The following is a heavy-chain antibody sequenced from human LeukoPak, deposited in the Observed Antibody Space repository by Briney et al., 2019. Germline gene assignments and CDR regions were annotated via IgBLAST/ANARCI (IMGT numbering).Heavy chain of an antibody. CDR3: ARGSSGWYGIDY. Sequence: GGSLRLSCAASGFTFSNYLMHWVRQVPGKGRLGVSRINFYGTSTSFADSVKGRFTISRDNAKNALYLQMNSLRAEDTAVYYCARGSSGWYGIDYWGQGGMVNVSS. J-gene: IGHJ4*02. CDR1: GFTFSNYL. V-gene: IGHV3-74*01. D-gene: IGHD6-19*01. CDR2: INFYGTST.